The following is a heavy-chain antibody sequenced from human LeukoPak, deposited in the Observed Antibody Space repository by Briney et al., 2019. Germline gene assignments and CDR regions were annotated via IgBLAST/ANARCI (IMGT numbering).Heavy chain of an antibody. Sequence: SETLSLTCTVSGASITSSNYYWLWLRQPPGKGLEWIGSIYYTGITCYSLSLKSRVTISVDTSKNQFSLKLYSVTAADTAVYYCAKYSYGWGGYYYYGMDVWGQGTTVTVSS. V-gene: IGHV4-39*07. J-gene: IGHJ6*02. CDR1: GASITSSNYY. CDR2: IYYTGIT. D-gene: IGHD5-18*01. CDR3: AKYSYGWGGYYYYGMDV.